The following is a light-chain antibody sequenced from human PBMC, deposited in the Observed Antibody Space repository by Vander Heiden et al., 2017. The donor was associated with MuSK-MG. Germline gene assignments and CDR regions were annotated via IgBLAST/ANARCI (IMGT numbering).Light chain of an antibody. CDR1: QSISNY. V-gene: IGKV1-39*01. Sequence: DIQMTQSPSSLSASVGDRVIITCRASQSISNYLNWYQQKPGKAPNLLIYAASSLQSGVPSRFSGSGSATDFTLTISRLQPEDFATYYCQQTDSTPYTFGRGTKLEIK. CDR2: AAS. J-gene: IGKJ2*01. CDR3: QQTDSTPYT.